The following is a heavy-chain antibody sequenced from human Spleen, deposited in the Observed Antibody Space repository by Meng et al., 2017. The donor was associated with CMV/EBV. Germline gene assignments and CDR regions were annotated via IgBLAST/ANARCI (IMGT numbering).Heavy chain of an antibody. CDR3: ARGGPEMATTYYFDY. CDR1: GFTFSDYY. J-gene: IGHJ4*02. V-gene: IGHV3-11*04. CDR2: ISSSGSTI. D-gene: IGHD5-24*01. Sequence: GESLKISCAASGFTFSDYYMSWIRQAPGKGLEWVSYISSSGSTIYYADSVKGRFTISRDNAKNSLYLQMNSLRAEDTAVYYCARGGPEMATTYYFDYWGQGTLVTVSS.